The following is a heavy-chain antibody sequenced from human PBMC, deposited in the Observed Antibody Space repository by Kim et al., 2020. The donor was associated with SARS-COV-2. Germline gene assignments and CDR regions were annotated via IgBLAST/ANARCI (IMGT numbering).Heavy chain of an antibody. D-gene: IGHD3-3*01. Sequence: ASVKVSCKTSGYSFTAYAIHWVRRAPGQRLEWMGWINAGTGNTEYSQNLQGRVTITRDTSASTAYMELSSLRSEDTAVYYCARGGGPLKFLEWLLGYFDLWGPGNLVTVSS. J-gene: IGHJ5*02. CDR2: INAGTGNT. V-gene: IGHV1-3*01. CDR3: ARGGGPLKFLEWLLGYFDL. CDR1: GYSFTAYA.